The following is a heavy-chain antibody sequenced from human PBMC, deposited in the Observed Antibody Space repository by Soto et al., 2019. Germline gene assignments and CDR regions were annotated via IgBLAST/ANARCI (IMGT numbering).Heavy chain of an antibody. V-gene: IGHV3-23*01. Sequence: EVQVLESGGGLVQPGGSLRLSCAATGFTFSDFAMSWVRQAPGKGLEWVSRIYGGGNGPHYADSVKGRVTISRDNSKNTLYLPMNSLRAEDTAVYYCANMEGMDAWAYSFDYWGQGTLVTVSS. CDR3: ANMEGMDAWAYSFDY. J-gene: IGHJ4*02. CDR1: GFTFSDFA. CDR2: IYGGGNGP. D-gene: IGHD2-2*03.